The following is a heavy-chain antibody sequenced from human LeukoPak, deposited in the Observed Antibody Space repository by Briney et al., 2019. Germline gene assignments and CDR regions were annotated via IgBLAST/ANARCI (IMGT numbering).Heavy chain of an antibody. CDR2: ISTSSSYI. J-gene: IGHJ3*02. D-gene: IGHD6-13*01. Sequence: GGSLRLSCAASGFTFSSYWMSWVSQAPGKGVEWVSSISTSSSYIYSADSLKGRFTISRDNAKNSLYLQMNSLRAEDTAMYYCARDSSSKGSAFDIWGHGTMVTVSS. V-gene: IGHV3-21*01. CDR1: GFTFSSYW. CDR3: ARDSSSKGSAFDI.